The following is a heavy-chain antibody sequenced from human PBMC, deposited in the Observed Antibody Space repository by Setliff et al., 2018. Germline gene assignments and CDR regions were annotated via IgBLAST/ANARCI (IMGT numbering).Heavy chain of an antibody. CDR3: SRLVRFCTKTACQRLSGGEF. Sequence: ASVKVSCKASGYTFNDYIINWVRQAPGQGLEWVGWISPHTGKTYFAQKLQGRVTMTTDTSTETAYMELRSLRSDDTAVYYCSRLVRFCTKTACQRLSGGEFWGQGTLVTVSS. J-gene: IGHJ4*02. D-gene: IGHD3-3*01. CDR1: GYTFNDYI. V-gene: IGHV1-18*01. CDR2: ISPHTGKT.